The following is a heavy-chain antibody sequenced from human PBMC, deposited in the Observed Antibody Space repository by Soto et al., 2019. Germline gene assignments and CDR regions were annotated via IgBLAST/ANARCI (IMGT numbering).Heavy chain of an antibody. CDR2: ISYDGSNK. CDR3: ARPGYDFWSGLNNWFDP. V-gene: IGHV3-30-3*01. D-gene: IGHD3-3*01. Sequence: PRGSLRLSCAASGFTFSSYAMHWVRQAPGKGLEWVAVISYDGSNKYYADSVKGRFTISRDNSKNTLYLQMNSLRAEDTAVYYCARPGYDFWSGLNNWFDPWGQGTLVTVSS. J-gene: IGHJ5*02. CDR1: GFTFSSYA.